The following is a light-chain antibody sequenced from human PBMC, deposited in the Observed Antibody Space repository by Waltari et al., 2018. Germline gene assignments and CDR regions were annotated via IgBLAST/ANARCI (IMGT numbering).Light chain of an antibody. V-gene: IGLV6-57*03. J-gene: IGLJ3*02. CDR1: SGRVAAHS. Sequence: NFMLTQSHSVSESPGKTVTISCTRTSGRVAAHSMPWYQQRPGSAPSLVIYETNQRPPGVPDRFSGSIDSSSNSASLTISGLKTEDEADYYCQSYDNNIWLFGGGTKLTVL. CDR3: QSYDNNIWL. CDR2: ETN.